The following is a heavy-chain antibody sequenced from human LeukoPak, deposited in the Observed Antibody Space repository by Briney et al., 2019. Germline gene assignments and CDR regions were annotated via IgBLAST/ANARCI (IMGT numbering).Heavy chain of an antibody. V-gene: IGHV5-51*01. CDR1: GYSFTSYW. J-gene: IGHJ3*02. CDR3: ARRPLVGAPEMLDAFDI. CDR2: IYPGDSHT. D-gene: IGHD5-24*01. Sequence: GESLKISCKASGYSFTSYWIAWVRQVPGKGLEWMGIIYPGDSHTRYSPSFQGQVTISADKSISTAYLQWSSLKASDTAMYYCARRPLVGAPEMLDAFDIWGQGTMVTVSS.